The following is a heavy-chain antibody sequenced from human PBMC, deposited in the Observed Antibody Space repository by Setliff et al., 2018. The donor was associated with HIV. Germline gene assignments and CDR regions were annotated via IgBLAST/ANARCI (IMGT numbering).Heavy chain of an antibody. D-gene: IGHD3-10*01. Sequence: GESLKISCVASGFSINNYDMNWVRQAPGRGLEWISHISSSGNTIYYADSVRGRFTISRDNAKNSLYLQMIGLRAEDTAVYYCAYYSLGSFYLGYYYYHGMDVWGLGTTVTVSS. CDR3: AYYSLGSFYLGYYYYHGMDV. J-gene: IGHJ6*02. V-gene: IGHV3-48*03. CDR2: ISSSGNTI. CDR1: GFSINNYD.